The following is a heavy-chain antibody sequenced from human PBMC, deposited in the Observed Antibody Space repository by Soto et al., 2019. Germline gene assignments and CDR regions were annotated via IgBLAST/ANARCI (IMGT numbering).Heavy chain of an antibody. J-gene: IGHJ3*02. CDR1: GGSISRGDYY. D-gene: IGHD4-17*01. CDR2: IYYSGST. CDR3: ARGSGDYSAFDI. V-gene: IGHV4-30-4*01. Sequence: QVQLQESGPGLVKPSQTLSLTCTVSGGSISRGDYYWSWIRQPPGKGLEWIGYIYYSGSTYYNPSLKSRVTISVDTSQNQFSLKLSSVTAADTAVDYCARGSGDYSAFDIWGQGTIFTVSS.